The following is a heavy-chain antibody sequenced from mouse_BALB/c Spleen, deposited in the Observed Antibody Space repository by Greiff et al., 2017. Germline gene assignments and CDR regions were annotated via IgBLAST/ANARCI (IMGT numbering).Heavy chain of an antibody. J-gene: IGHJ2*01. CDR1: GYTFTSYT. Sequence: QVHVKQSGAELARPGASVKMSCKASGYTFTSYTMHWVKQRPGQGLEWIGYINPSSGYTNYNQKFKGKATLTADTSSSTAYMQLSSLTSEDSAVYFCARSGVRQVDYWGQGTTLTVSS. V-gene: IGHV1-4*01. CDR2: INPSSGYT. CDR3: ARSGVRQVDY. D-gene: IGHD2-14*01.